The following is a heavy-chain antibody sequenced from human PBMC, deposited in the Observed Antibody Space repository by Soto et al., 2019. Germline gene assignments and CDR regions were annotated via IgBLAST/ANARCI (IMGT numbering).Heavy chain of an antibody. D-gene: IGHD3-16*02. Sequence: EVHLLESGGGLVQPGGSLRLSCAASGFTFISYAMSWVRQTPGEGLEWVSFIRGSGGTTFYADSVKGRFTISRDNSENTLYLQMNSLRPEDTAVYYCVKDLGDYIWGSYRPGSFDYWGQGTLVTVSS. V-gene: IGHV3-23*01. CDR2: IRGSGGTT. CDR1: GFTFISYA. CDR3: VKDLGDYIWGSYRPGSFDY. J-gene: IGHJ4*02.